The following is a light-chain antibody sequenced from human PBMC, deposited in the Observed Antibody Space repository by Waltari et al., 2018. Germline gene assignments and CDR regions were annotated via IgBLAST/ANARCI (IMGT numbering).Light chain of an antibody. CDR1: SNNLRHPV. J-gene: IGLJ3*02. V-gene: IGLV10-54*04. Sequence: HAGLPQPPSLPNYLTQTATPTRPRNSNNLRHPVTPCLQQYQGHPPKLLFYRNNNRPSGISARFSASRSGNTASLTITGLQPEDEADYYCSAWDSNLSAWVFGGGTKLTVL. CDR3: SAWDSNLSAWV. CDR2: RNN.